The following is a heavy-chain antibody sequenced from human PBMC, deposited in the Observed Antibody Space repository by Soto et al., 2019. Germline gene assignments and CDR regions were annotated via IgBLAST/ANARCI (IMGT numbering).Heavy chain of an antibody. CDR1: GGSISSYY. V-gene: IGHV4-59*01. J-gene: IGHJ4*02. CDR3: ARVLLSGSYLGVDY. CDR2: IYYSGST. D-gene: IGHD1-26*01. Sequence: SETLSLTCTVSGGSISSYYWSWIRQPPGKGLEWIGYIYYSGSTNYNPSLKSRVTISVDTSKNQFSLKLSSVTAADTAVYYCARVLLSGSYLGVDYWGQGTLVTVSS.